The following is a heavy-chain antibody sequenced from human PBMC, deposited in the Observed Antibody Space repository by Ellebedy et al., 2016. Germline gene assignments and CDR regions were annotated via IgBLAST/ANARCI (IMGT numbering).Heavy chain of an antibody. CDR2: IYYSGST. CDR3: ARDSGGDCHDAFDN. D-gene: IGHD2-21*02. J-gene: IGHJ3*02. CDR1: GGSISSYY. V-gene: IGHV4-59*01. Sequence: GSLRPSXTVSGGSISSYYWSWIRQPPGKGLEWIGYIYYSGSTNYNPSLKSRVTISVDTSKNQFSLKLSSVTAADTAVYYCARDSGGDCHDAFDNWGQGTMVTVSS.